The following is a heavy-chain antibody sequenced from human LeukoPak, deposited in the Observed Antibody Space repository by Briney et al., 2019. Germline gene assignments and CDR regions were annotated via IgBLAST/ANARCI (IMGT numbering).Heavy chain of an antibody. CDR2: INHSGST. CDR3: ARGPYCSSTSCYRGYYYYGMDV. CDR1: GGSFSGYY. D-gene: IGHD2-2*01. J-gene: IGHJ6*02. Sequence: SETLSLTCAVYGGSFSGYYWGWIRQPPGKGLEWIGEINHSGSTNYNPSLKSRVTISVDTSKNQFSLKLSSVTAADTAVYYCARGPYCSSTSCYRGYYYYGMDVWGQGTTVTVSS. V-gene: IGHV4-34*01.